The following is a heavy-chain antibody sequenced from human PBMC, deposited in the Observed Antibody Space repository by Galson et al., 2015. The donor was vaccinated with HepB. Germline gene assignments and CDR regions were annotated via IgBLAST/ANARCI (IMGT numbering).Heavy chain of an antibody. V-gene: IGHV3-30*18. CDR3: AKDPAITIFGVVMGHDAFDI. D-gene: IGHD3-3*01. CDR1: GFTFSSYG. J-gene: IGHJ3*02. CDR2: ISYDGSNK. Sequence: SLRLSCAASGFTFSSYGMHWVRQAPGKGLEWVAVISYDGSNKYYADSVKGRFTISRDNSKNTLYLQMNSLRAEDTAVYYCAKDPAITIFGVVMGHDAFDIWGQGTMVTVSS.